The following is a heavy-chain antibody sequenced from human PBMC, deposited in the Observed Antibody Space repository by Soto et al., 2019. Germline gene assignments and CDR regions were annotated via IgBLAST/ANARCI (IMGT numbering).Heavy chain of an antibody. CDR2: IYAGDSDT. J-gene: IGHJ5*02. Sequence: GESLNISCKGSRYSFTRYWIGWVRQMPGKGLEWMGIIYAGDSDTRYSPSFQGRVTISADKSISTAYLQWSSLKASDTAMYYCARTVQEPGKDVFDPWGQGTLVTSPQ. CDR3: ARTVQEPGKDVFDP. D-gene: IGHD4-4*01. CDR1: RYSFTRYW. V-gene: IGHV5-51*01.